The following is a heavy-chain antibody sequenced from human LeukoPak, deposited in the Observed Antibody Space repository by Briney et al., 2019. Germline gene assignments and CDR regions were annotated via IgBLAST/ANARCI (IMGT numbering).Heavy chain of an antibody. CDR1: GFTFSSYW. Sequence: GGSLRLSCAASGFTFSSYWMTWVRQAPGKGLEWVANIKYDGSEKDYMDSVKGRFTISRDNAKNSLYLQMNSLRAEDRAVYYCARDIEAAGLFLDYWGQGTLVTVSS. J-gene: IGHJ4*02. V-gene: IGHV3-7*01. CDR2: IKYDGSEK. D-gene: IGHD6-13*01. CDR3: ARDIEAAGLFLDY.